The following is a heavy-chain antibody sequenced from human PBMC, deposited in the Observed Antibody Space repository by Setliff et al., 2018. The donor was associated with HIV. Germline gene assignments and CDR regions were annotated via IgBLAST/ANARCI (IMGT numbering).Heavy chain of an antibody. V-gene: IGHV1-2*02. Sequence: ASVKVSCKASGYTFSGYYMHWVRQAPGQGLEWMGWINPNSGGTNYAQKFQGRVTITRDTSLSTAYMELSRLRSDDTAVDYCARGDSIAVQAANDMDVWGQGTTVTVSS. J-gene: IGHJ6*02. D-gene: IGHD2-2*01. CDR1: GYTFSGYY. CDR2: INPNSGGT. CDR3: ARGDSIAVQAANDMDV.